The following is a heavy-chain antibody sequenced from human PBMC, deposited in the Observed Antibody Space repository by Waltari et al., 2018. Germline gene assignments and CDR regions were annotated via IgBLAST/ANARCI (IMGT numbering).Heavy chain of an antibody. CDR2: IYYSGST. D-gene: IGHD4-17*01. V-gene: IGHV4-59*01. CDR1: GGSISSSY. CDR3: ARSTTVTTFDY. Sequence: QVQLQESGPGLVQPSETLSLTCTVSGGSISSSYWSWIRQPPGKGLEWIGYIYYSGSTNYNPSLKSRVTISVDTSKNQFSLKLSSVTAADTAVYYCARSTTVTTFDYWGQGTLVTVSS. J-gene: IGHJ4*02.